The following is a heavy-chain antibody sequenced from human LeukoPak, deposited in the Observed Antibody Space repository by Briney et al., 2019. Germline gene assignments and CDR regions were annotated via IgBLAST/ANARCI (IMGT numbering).Heavy chain of an antibody. CDR1: GFTFSSYA. CDR2: ISYDGSNK. V-gene: IGHV3-30*01. D-gene: IGHD3-22*01. J-gene: IGHJ5*02. CDR3: ASDPDYYDSSGYHL. Sequence: GRSLRLSCAASGFTFSSYAMHWVRQAPGKGLEWVAVISYDGSNKYYADSVKGRFTISRDNSKNTLYLQMNSLRAEDTAVYYCASDPDYYDSSGYHLWGQGTLVTVSS.